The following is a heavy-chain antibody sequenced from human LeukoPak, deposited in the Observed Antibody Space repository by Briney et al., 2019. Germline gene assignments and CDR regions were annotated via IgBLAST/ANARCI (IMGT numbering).Heavy chain of an antibody. V-gene: IGHV4-34*01. J-gene: IGHJ4*02. D-gene: IGHD3-16*02. CDR3: ASTPMVWGSYRSHSGYYFDY. CDR1: GGSFSGYY. CDR2: INHSGRT. Sequence: SETLSLTCAVYGGSFSGYYWSWIRPPPGKGLEWIGEINHSGRTNYNPSLKSRVTISVDTSKNQFCLKLSSVTAADTAVYYCASTPMVWGSYRSHSGYYFDYWGQGTLVTVSS.